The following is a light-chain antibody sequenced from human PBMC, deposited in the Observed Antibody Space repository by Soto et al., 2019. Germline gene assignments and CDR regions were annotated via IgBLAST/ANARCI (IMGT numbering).Light chain of an antibody. Sequence: NFMLTQPHSVSESPGKTVTISCTRSSGSIASDYVQWYQQRPGSAPTTVIYENTKRHSGVPDRFSGSIDSSSNSASLTISGLKTEDEADYYCQSYDSSNQVFGGGTKLTVL. CDR1: SGSIASDY. CDR2: ENT. V-gene: IGLV6-57*03. J-gene: IGLJ2*01. CDR3: QSYDSSNQV.